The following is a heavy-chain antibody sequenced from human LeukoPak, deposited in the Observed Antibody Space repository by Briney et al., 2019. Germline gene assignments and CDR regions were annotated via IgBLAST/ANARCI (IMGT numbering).Heavy chain of an antibody. CDR3: ARANFLYCSSSTCLFDY. CDR1: GYTFTDYY. J-gene: IGHJ4*02. D-gene: IGHD2-2*01. Sequence: RGPVKVSCKAPGYTFTDYYMHWVRQAPGQGFEWMGWINPNDGDTNCAQKFQGRVTMTRDTSISTAHMEVSRLRSDDAAVYYCARANFLYCSSSTCLFDYWGQGTLVTVSS. V-gene: IGHV1-2*02. CDR2: INPNDGDT.